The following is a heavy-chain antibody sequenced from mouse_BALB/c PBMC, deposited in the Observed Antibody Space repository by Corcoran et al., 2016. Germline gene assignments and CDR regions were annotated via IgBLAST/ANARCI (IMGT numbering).Heavy chain of an antibody. CDR3: AREPDAMDY. Sequence: QIQLVQSGPELKKPGETVKISCKASGYTFTNYGMNWVKQAPGKGLKWMGCINTYTGEPTYADDFKGRFAFSLETSASTAYLQINNLKDEDMATYFCAREPDAMDYWGQGTSVTVSS. CDR2: INTYTGEP. V-gene: IGHV9-1*02. CDR1: GYTFTNYG. J-gene: IGHJ4*01.